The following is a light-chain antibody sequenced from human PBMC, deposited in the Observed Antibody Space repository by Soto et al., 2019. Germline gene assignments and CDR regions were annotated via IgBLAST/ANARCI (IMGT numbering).Light chain of an antibody. CDR2: RNN. CDR1: SSNIGSNY. CDR3: AAWDDSLSGHVV. Sequence: QSVLTQPPSASGTPGQRVTISCSGSSSNIGSNYVYWYQQLPGTAPKLLIYRNNQRPSGVPDRFSGSKSGTSASLAIIGLRSEDEADYYCAAWDDSLSGHVVFGGGTQLTVL. V-gene: IGLV1-47*01. J-gene: IGLJ2*01.